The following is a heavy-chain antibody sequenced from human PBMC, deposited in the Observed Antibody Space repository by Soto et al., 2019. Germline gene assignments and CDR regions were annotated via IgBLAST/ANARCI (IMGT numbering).Heavy chain of an antibody. J-gene: IGHJ4*02. CDR1: GGSISSYY. V-gene: IGHV4-59*01. CDR3: ARDRSSSSWYPGDFDY. D-gene: IGHD6-13*01. Sequence: SETLSLTCTVSGGSISSYYWSWIRQPPGKGLEWIGYIYYSGSTNYNPSLKSRVTISVDTSKNQFSLKLSSVTAADTAVYYCARDRSSSSWYPGDFDYWGQGTLVTVSS. CDR2: IYYSGST.